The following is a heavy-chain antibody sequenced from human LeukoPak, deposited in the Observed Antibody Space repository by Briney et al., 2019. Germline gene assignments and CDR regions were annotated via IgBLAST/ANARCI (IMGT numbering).Heavy chain of an antibody. D-gene: IGHD3-10*01. CDR2: ISSNGGNT. CDR1: GFTFSRYA. Sequence: GGPVRLFCSASGFTFSRYAMHWVRQAPGKGRECVSAISSNGGNTFYAHCVEGRFTISRDNSKNTLYLQMSSLRAEDPAVYFCVKDLFLGYGTGPFDPWGQGTLVTVSS. J-gene: IGHJ5*02. V-gene: IGHV3-64D*06. CDR3: VKDLFLGYGTGPFDP.